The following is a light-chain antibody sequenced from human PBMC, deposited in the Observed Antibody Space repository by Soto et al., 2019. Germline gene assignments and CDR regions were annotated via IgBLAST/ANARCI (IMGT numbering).Light chain of an antibody. CDR1: SSNIGSNT. CDR2: SNN. CDR3: AAWDDSLNGPGVV. V-gene: IGLV1-44*01. Sequence: QSVLTQPPSASGTPGQRVTIPCSGSSSNIGSNTVNWYQQLPGTAPKHLIYSNNQRPSGVPVRFSGSKSGTSASLAISGLQSEDEADYYCAAWDDSLNGPGVVFGGGTKVTVL. J-gene: IGLJ2*01.